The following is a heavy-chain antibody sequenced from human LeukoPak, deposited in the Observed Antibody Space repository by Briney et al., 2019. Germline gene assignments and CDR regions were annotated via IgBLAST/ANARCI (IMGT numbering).Heavy chain of an antibody. Sequence: GGSLRLSCAASGFAFRTYAMTWVRQAPGKGLEWVSYICSSSSTIYYADSVKGRFTISRDNAKNSLYLQMNSLRDEDTAVYYCARDLLRQYDILTGYSPYYFDYWGQGTLVTVSS. CDR3: ARDLLRQYDILTGYSPYYFDY. J-gene: IGHJ4*02. CDR2: ICSSSSTI. V-gene: IGHV3-48*02. D-gene: IGHD3-9*01. CDR1: GFAFRTYA.